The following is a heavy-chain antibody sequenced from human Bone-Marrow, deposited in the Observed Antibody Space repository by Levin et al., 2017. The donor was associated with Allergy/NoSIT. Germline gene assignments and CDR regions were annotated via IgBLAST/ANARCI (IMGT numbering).Heavy chain of an antibody. Sequence: GGSLRLSCAASGFTFSSYGMHWVRQAPGKGLEWVAVIWYDGSNKYYADSVKGRFTISRDNSKNTLYLQMNSLRAEDTAVYYCARENTAVAGRWSYFDYWGQGTLVTVSS. CDR1: GFTFSSYG. D-gene: IGHD6-19*01. CDR3: ARENTAVAGRWSYFDY. V-gene: IGHV3-33*01. J-gene: IGHJ4*02. CDR2: IWYDGSNK.